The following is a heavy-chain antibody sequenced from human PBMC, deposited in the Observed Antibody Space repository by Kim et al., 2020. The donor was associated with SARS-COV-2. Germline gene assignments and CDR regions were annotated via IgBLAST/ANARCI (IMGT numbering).Heavy chain of an antibody. CDR1: GGSISSYY. CDR3: ARGLDSSGWPEGKENDY. Sequence: SETLSLTCTVSGGSISSYYWSWIRQPPGKGLEWIGYIYYSGSTNYNPSLKSRVTISVDTSKNQFSLKLSSVTAADTAVYYCARGLDSSGWPEGKENDYWGQGTLVTVSS. D-gene: IGHD3-22*01. J-gene: IGHJ4*02. V-gene: IGHV4-59*13. CDR2: IYYSGST.